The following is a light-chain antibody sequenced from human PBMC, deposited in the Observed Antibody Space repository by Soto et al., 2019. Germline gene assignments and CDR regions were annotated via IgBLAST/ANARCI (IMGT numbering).Light chain of an antibody. Sequence: EIILTQSPATLSLSPGERATLSCRASQSVTTFLAWYPQIPGQSPRLLVYDVSKRATGIPARFSGSGSGTDFTLTISSLEPEDFAVYYCQQRINWPLTFGGGTKVEIK. V-gene: IGKV3-11*01. CDR3: QQRINWPLT. J-gene: IGKJ4*01. CDR1: QSVTTF. CDR2: DVS.